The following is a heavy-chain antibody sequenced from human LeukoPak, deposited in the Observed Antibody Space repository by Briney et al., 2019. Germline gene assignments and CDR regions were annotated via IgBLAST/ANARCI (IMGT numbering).Heavy chain of an antibody. Sequence: GGSLRLSCAASGFTFSGYAMSWVRQAPGKGLEWVSASSGSGGSTYYADSVKGRFAISRDNSKNTLYLQMNSLRAEDTAVYYCAKLFGGVIVIPDSDFDYWGQGTLVTVSS. CDR2: SSGSGGST. CDR3: AKLFGGVIVIPDSDFDY. D-gene: IGHD3-16*02. J-gene: IGHJ4*02. CDR1: GFTFSGYA. V-gene: IGHV3-23*01.